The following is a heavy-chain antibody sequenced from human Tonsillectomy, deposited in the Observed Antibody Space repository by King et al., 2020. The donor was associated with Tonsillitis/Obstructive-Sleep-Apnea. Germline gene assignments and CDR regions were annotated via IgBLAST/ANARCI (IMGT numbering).Heavy chain of an antibody. D-gene: IGHD3-22*01. J-gene: IGHJ3*02. CDR2: IYYSGST. CDR3: ATTSPPLYDSSGYSDAFDI. V-gene: IGHV4-39*01. Sequence: LQLQESGPGLVKPSETLSLTCTVSGGSISSSSSYWGWIRQPPGKGLEWIGTIYYSGSTYYNPSLKSRVTISVDTSKYQFSLKLSSVTAADTAVYYCATTSPPLYDSSGYSDAFDIWGQGTMVTVSS. CDR1: GGSISSSSSY.